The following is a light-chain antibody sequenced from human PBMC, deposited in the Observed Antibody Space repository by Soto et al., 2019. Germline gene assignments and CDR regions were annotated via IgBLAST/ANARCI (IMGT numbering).Light chain of an antibody. V-gene: IGLV2-14*01. Sequence: QSALTQPASVSGSPGQSITISCTGTSSDVGGYNYVSWYQQHPGKAPKLMIYDVSNRPSGVSNRFSGSKSGNSASLTISGIQAEDEADYYCSSYTSSSTRRVVYGGGTKLTVL. J-gene: IGLJ2*01. CDR2: DVS. CDR1: SSDVGGYNY. CDR3: SSYTSSSTRRVV.